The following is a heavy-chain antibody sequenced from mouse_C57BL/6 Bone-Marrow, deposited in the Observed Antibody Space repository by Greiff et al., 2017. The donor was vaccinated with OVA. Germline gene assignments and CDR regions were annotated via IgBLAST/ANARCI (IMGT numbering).Heavy chain of an antibody. CDR1: GYTFTSYW. D-gene: IGHD2-14*01. CDR3: ARWAYYRDY. V-gene: IGHV1-69*01. J-gene: IGHJ2*01. Sequence: QVQLKQPGAELVMPGASVKLSCKASGYTFTSYWMHWVKQRPGQGLEWIGEIDPSDSYTNYNQKFKGKSTLTVDKSSSTAYMQLSSLTSEDSAVYYCARWAYYRDYWGKGTTLTVSS. CDR2: IDPSDSYT.